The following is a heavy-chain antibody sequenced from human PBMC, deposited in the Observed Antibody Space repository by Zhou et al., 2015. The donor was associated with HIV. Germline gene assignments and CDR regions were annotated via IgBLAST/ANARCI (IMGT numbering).Heavy chain of an antibody. J-gene: IGHJ6*02. V-gene: IGHV1-69*12. CDR2: IIPIFGTA. D-gene: IGHD3-22*01. CDR1: GGTFSSYA. Sequence: QVQLVQSGAEVKKPGSSVKVSCKASGGTFSSYAISWVRQAPGQGLEWMGGIIPIFGTANYAQKFQGRVTITADESTSTAYMELSSLRSEDTAVYYCARDHYYDSSGYRYYYYGMDVVGPRGPRVTVSS. CDR3: ARDHYYDSSGYRYYYYGMDV.